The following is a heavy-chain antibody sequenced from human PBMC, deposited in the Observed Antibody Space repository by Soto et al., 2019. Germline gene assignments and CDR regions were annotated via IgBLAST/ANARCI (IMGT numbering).Heavy chain of an antibody. J-gene: IGHJ4*02. CDR3: TTNYPIVVVPAAIIVADY. CDR2: IKSKTDGGTT. D-gene: IGHD2-2*01. CDR1: GFTFSNAW. V-gene: IGHV3-15*07. Sequence: GGSLRLSCAASGFTFSNAWMNWVRQAPGKGQEWVGRIKSKTDGGTTDYAAPVKGRFTISRDDSKNTLYLQMNSLKTEDTAVYYCTTNYPIVVVPAAIIVADYWGQGTLVTVSS.